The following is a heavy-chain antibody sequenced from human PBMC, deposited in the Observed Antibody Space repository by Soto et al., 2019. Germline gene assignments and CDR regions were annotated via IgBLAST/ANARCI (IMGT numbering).Heavy chain of an antibody. J-gene: IGHJ5*02. CDR2: ISSSGSTI. V-gene: IGHV3-11*01. D-gene: IGHD3-10*01. CDR1: GFSCSDYY. Sequence: CGSLRLSCAACGFSCSDYYMSWIRQAPGKGLEWVSYISSSGSTIYYADSVKGRFTISRDNAKNSLYLQMNSLRAEDTAVYYCARDSGLPWFDPWGQGTLVTVSS. CDR3: ARDSGLPWFDP.